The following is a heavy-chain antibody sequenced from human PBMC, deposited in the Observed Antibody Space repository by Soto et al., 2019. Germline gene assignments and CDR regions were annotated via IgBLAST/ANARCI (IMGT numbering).Heavy chain of an antibody. V-gene: IGHV4-31*03. J-gene: IGHJ4*02. Sequence: QVQLQESGPGLVKPSQTLSLTCTVSGGSISSGGYYWSWIRQHPGKGLEWIGYIYYSGGTYYNPSLKSRVTLSVDTSKNQFSLKLSSVAAADTAVYYCARDSAVGGVLDFWGQGTLVTVSS. CDR3: ARDSAVGGVLDF. CDR2: IYYSGGT. D-gene: IGHD3-16*01. CDR1: GGSISSGGYY.